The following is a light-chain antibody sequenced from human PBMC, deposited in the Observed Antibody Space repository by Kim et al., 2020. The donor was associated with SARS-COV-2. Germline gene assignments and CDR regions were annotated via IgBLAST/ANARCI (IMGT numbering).Light chain of an antibody. CDR1: SNNVGNKG. J-gene: IGLJ3*02. Sequence: QAGLTQPPSVSKGLRQTATLTCTGNSNNVGNKGAAWLQQHQGHPPKLLSYRNDNRPSGISERFSASRSGNTASLTVTGLQPEDEADYYCSAWVSSLSAWVFGVGTHLTIL. CDR3: SAWVSSLSAWV. CDR2: RND. V-gene: IGLV10-54*04.